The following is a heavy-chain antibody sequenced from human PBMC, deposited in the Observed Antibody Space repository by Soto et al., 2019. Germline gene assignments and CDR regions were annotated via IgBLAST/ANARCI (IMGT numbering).Heavy chain of an antibody. J-gene: IGHJ5*02. CDR2: INPSGGST. D-gene: IGHD2-15*01. Sequence: QVQLVQSGAEVKKPGASVKVSCKASGYTFTNYLMHWVRQAPGQGLEWMVVINPSGGSTSYAQKLQGRVPMTRDASTSTLYMEWSSLTSEDTAVYYCARDVGCGGNSCYYTWFDPWGQGTPVTVSS. V-gene: IGHV1-46*01. CDR1: GYTFTNYL. CDR3: ARDVGCGGNSCYYTWFDP.